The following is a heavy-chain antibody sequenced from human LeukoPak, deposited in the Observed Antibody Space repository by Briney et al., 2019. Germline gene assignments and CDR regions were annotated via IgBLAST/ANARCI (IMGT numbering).Heavy chain of an antibody. V-gene: IGHV1-69*13. CDR1: GGTFSSYA. CDR3: ARQTRVAAPFAY. J-gene: IGHJ4*02. Sequence: ASVKVSCKASGGTFSSYAISWVRQAPGQGLEWMGGIIPIFGTANYAQKFQGRVTITADESTSTAYMELSSLRSEDTAVYYCARQTRVAAPFAYWGQGTLVTVSS. CDR2: IIPIFGTA. D-gene: IGHD6-13*01.